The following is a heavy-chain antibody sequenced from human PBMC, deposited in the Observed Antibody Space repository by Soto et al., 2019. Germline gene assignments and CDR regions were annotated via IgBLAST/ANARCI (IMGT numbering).Heavy chain of an antibody. J-gene: IGHJ3*02. CDR2: IIPIFGTA. Sequence: GASVKVSCKASGGTFSSYAISWVRQAPGQGLEWMGGIIPIFGTANYAQKFQGRVTITADESTSTAYMELSSLRSEDTAVYYCARDSGYGGNLHDAFDIWGQGTMVTVSS. CDR1: GGTFSSYA. V-gene: IGHV1-69*13. CDR3: ARDSGYGGNLHDAFDI. D-gene: IGHD4-17*01.